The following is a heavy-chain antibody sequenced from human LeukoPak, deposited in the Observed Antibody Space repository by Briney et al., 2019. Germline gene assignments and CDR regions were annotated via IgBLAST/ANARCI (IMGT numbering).Heavy chain of an antibody. D-gene: IGHD3-22*01. CDR2: IYHSGST. J-gene: IGHJ4*02. Sequence: SQTLSLTCAVSGGSISSGGYSWSWIRQPPGKGLEWIGYIYHSGSTYYNPSLKSRVTISVDTSKNQFSLKLSSVTAADTAVYYCARETSERITMIVVVKGDYFDYWGQGTLVTVSS. CDR1: GGSISSGGYS. V-gene: IGHV4-30-2*01. CDR3: ARETSERITMIVVVKGDYFDY.